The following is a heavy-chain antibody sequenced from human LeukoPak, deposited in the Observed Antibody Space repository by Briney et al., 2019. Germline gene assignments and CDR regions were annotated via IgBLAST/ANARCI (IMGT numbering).Heavy chain of an antibody. D-gene: IGHD3-10*01. CDR2: IKQDGSEK. J-gene: IGHJ6*02. V-gene: IGHV3-7*04. CDR3: ARAPRITMVRGVIILGPHYYGMDV. CDR1: GFTFSSYW. Sequence: GGSLRLSCAASGFTFSSYWMSWVRQAPGKGLEWVATIKQDGSEKYYVDSVKGRFTISRDNAKNSLYLQMNSLRAEDTAVYYCARAPRITMVRGVIILGPHYYGMDVWGQGTTVTVSS.